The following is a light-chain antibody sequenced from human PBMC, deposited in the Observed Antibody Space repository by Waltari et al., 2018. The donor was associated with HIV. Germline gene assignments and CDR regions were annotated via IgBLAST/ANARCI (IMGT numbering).Light chain of an antibody. CDR2: DVN. CDR3: CSYAGNYTLV. J-gene: IGLJ2*01. V-gene: IGLV2-11*01. Sequence: QSALTQPASVSGSPGQSVTVSCTGTSSDVGGYNYVSWYQQHPGKAPKLMIYDVNKRPSGVPDRFSGSKSGNTASLTISGLQAEDEADYYCCSYAGNYTLVFGGGTKLTVL. CDR1: SSDVGGYNY.